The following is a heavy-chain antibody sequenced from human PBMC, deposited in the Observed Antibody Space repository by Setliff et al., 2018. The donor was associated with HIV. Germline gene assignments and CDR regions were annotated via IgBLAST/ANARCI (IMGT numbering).Heavy chain of an antibody. CDR3: ARDSGDDYSDYYYYGMDV. Sequence: ASVKVSCKASGFTFTDYSIHWVSQAPGQRLEWMGWINAGTGTIRHSQSFQDRVTFTWDTSASTAYMELSSLRSEDTALYYCARDSGDDYSDYYYYGMDVWGQGTTVTVSS. D-gene: IGHD4-4*01. CDR2: INAGTGTI. V-gene: IGHV1-3*01. CDR1: GFTFTDYS. J-gene: IGHJ6*02.